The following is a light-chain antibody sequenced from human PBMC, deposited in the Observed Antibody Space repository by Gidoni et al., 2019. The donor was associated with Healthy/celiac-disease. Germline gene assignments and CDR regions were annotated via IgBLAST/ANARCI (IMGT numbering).Light chain of an antibody. CDR2: AAS. V-gene: IGKV1-39*01. J-gene: IGKJ1*01. CDR3: QQSYSAPRA. CDR1: QSISIY. Sequence: DIQMTQSPSSLSASVGDRVTITCRASQSISIYLNWYQQKPGKAPNLLIYAASSLQSGVPSRFSGSGSGTDFTLTISSLQPEDFATYYCQQSYSAPRAFGHGTKVEIK.